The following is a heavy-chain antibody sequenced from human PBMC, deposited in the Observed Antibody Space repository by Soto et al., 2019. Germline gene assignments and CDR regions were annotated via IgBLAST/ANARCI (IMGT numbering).Heavy chain of an antibody. CDR1: GGSISKKY. CDR3: VASLAASGLNWLDP. CDR2: IFANGHT. Sequence: SGTLSLTCIVSGGSISKKYWNWVRQPPGKGLEWIGLIFANGHTDYNPSLKSRVTMSVDASKNQFSLRLTSMTAADTAVYYCVASLAASGLNWLDPWGRGTLVTVSS. D-gene: IGHD6-13*01. V-gene: IGHV4-4*07. J-gene: IGHJ5*02.